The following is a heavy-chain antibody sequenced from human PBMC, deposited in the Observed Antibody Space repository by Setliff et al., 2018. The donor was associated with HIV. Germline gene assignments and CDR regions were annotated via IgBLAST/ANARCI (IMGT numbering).Heavy chain of an antibody. CDR2: IYTSGST. V-gene: IGHV4-4*07. D-gene: IGHD7-27*01. CDR3: ARDLPELTGRSFDP. Sequence: SETLSLTCNVSGGSIGGYFWTWIRQPAGKGLEWIGRIYTSGSTNYNPSLKSRLSMSIDTSKNHFSLGLTSVTAADTAVYYCARDLPELTGRSFDPWGQGIQVTVSS. CDR1: GGSIGGYF. J-gene: IGHJ5*02.